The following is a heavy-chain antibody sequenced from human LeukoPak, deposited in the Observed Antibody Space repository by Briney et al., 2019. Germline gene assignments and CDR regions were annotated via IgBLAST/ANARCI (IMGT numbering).Heavy chain of an antibody. Sequence: SQTLSLTCAVSGGSISSGGYSWSWIRQPPGKGLEWIGYIYHSGSTYYNPSLKSRVTISVDRSKNQFSLKLSSVTAADTAVYYCARNQAVAANRGAFDIWGQGTMVTVSS. V-gene: IGHV4-30-2*01. CDR1: GGSISSGGYS. D-gene: IGHD6-19*01. CDR3: ARNQAVAANRGAFDI. J-gene: IGHJ3*02. CDR2: IYHSGST.